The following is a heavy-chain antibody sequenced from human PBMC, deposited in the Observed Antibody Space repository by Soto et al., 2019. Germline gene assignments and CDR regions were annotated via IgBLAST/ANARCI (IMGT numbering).Heavy chain of an antibody. Sequence: QVQLLQSGAEVKKPGAAVKVSCNASGYTFVSYYIHWVRQAPGQGPEWMGIINPAGGSTTYAQKLKGRVTMTTDTSTRTVYMELSSLRSEDTAVYYCARDKYYFDYWGQGTLVTVSS. CDR2: INPAGGST. J-gene: IGHJ4*02. V-gene: IGHV1-46*04. CDR3: ARDKYYFDY. CDR1: GYTFVSYY.